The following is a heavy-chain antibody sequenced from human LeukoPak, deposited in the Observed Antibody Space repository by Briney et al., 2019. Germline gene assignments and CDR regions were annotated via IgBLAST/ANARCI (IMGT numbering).Heavy chain of an antibody. V-gene: IGHV4-4*07. CDR3: ARDIRAARLNWFDP. CDR1: GGSISSYY. Sequence: SETLSLTCTVSGGSISSYYWNWIRQPAGKGLEWIGRIYSSGSTNYNPSLKSRVTMSVDTSKNQFSLKLSSVTAADTAVYYCARDIRAARLNWFDPWGQGTLVTVSS. CDR2: IYSSGST. D-gene: IGHD6-6*01. J-gene: IGHJ5*02.